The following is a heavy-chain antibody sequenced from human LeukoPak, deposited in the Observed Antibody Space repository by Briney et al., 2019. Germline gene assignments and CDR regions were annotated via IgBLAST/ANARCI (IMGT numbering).Heavy chain of an antibody. D-gene: IGHD2-15*01. Sequence: SETLSLTCAVYGGSFNGYYWSWIRQPPGKGLEWIGEINHSGGTNYNPSLTGRVTISVDTSKNQFSLKLTSVTAADTAVYYCARAPSRVGLDYWGQGTLVTVSS. J-gene: IGHJ4*02. CDR2: INHSGGT. CDR1: GGSFNGYY. V-gene: IGHV4-34*01. CDR3: ARAPSRVGLDY.